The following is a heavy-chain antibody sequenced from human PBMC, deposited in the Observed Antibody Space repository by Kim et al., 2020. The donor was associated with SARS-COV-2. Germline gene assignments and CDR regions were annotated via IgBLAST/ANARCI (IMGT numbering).Heavy chain of an antibody. CDR1: GFTFADYS. CDR2: IRSKAYGGTT. CDR3: TKEMRYYYVMDV. J-gene: IGHJ6*02. V-gene: IGHV3-49*03. Sequence: GGSLRLSCAASGFTFADYSMSWFRRAPGKGLEWVGFIRSKAYGGTTEYAASVRGRFTISRDDYKTTAYLQMNSLKTEDTAVYYCTKEMRYYYVMDVWGQGTTVTVSS.